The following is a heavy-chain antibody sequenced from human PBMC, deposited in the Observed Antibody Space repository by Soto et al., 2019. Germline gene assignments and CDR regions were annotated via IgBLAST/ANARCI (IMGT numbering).Heavy chain of an antibody. CDR3: VRLVSQDVDP. V-gene: IGHV5-10-1*01. Sequence: GESLKISCKGSVYSFPHYWISWVRQMPGKGLEWMGRIDPSDSRTNYSPSFQGHVTMSVDESINTAYLQWSSLKASDTAMYYCVRLVSQDVDPWGQGTLVTVSS. CDR1: VYSFPHYW. D-gene: IGHD6-6*01. CDR2: IDPSDSRT. J-gene: IGHJ5*02.